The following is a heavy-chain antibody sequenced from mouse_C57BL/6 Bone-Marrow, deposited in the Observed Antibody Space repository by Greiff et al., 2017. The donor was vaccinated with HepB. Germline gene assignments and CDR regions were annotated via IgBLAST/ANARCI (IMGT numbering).Heavy chain of an antibody. D-gene: IGHD4-1*01. CDR1: GFNIKDTY. CDR3: ARGLGKDY. Sequence: EVKVEESGAELVKPGASVKLSCTASGFNIKDTYMNWVKQRPEQGLEWIGRIDPANGNTKYDPKFQGKATITADTSSNTAYLQLSSLTSEDTAVYYCARGLGKDYWGQGTTLTVSS. CDR2: IDPANGNT. J-gene: IGHJ2*01. V-gene: IGHV14-3*02.